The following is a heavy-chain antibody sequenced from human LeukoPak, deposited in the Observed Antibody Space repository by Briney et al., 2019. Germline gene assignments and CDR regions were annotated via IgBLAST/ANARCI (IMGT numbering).Heavy chain of an antibody. J-gene: IGHJ4*02. V-gene: IGHV3-23*01. Sequence: PGGSLRLSCAASGFTFSSYAMSWVHQAPGKGLEWVSAISGSGGSTYYADSVKGRFTISRDNAKNSLYLQMNSLRAEDTAVYYCARRRGSYSYDYWGQGTLVTVSS. CDR2: ISGSGGST. D-gene: IGHD1-26*01. CDR1: GFTFSSYA. CDR3: ARRRGSYSYDY.